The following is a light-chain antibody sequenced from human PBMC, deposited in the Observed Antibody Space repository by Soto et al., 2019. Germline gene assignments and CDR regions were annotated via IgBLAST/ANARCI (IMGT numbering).Light chain of an antibody. CDR2: DDS. J-gene: IGLJ3*02. CDR1: NLGTKS. Sequence: SYELTQPPSVSVAPGQTASIACGGDNLGTKSVHWYQQRPGQAPVLVVYDDSDRPSGIPERFSGSNSGNTATLTISGLRSEDEADYYCSAWDDSLSGPVFGGMTKLTVL. CDR3: SAWDDSLSGPV. V-gene: IGLV3-21*02.